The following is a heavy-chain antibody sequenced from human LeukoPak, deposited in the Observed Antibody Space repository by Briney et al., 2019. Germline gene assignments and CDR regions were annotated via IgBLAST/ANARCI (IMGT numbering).Heavy chain of an antibody. D-gene: IGHD5-12*01. J-gene: IGHJ4*02. CDR3: ARGDSGYDEALHY. V-gene: IGHV3-23*01. Sequence: GGSLRLSCAASGFTFSSYAMSWVRQAPGKGLEWVSAISGSGGSTYYADSVKGRFTISRDNSKNTLYLQMNSLRAEDTAVYYCARGDSGYDEALHYWGQGTLVTVSS. CDR2: ISGSGGST. CDR1: GFTFSSYA.